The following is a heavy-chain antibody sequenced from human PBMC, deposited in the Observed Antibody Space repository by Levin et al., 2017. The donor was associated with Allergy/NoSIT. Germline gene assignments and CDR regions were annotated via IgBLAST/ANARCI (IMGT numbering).Heavy chain of an antibody. CDR2: IYLNGST. D-gene: IGHD3-16*01. CDR3: ARGGTGIIFY. J-gene: IGHJ4*02. V-gene: IGHV4-31*11. Sequence: SETLSLTCAVSRGAISSSGSHWYWIRQHPGKGLEWIGYIYLNGSTSYNPSLKSRVTISLDTSNKKSSLNLNSLTAADTAVYFCARGGTGIIFYWGQGTRVTVSS. CDR1: RGAISSSGSH.